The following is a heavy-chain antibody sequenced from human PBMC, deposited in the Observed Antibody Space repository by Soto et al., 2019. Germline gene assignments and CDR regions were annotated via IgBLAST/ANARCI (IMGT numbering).Heavy chain of an antibody. CDR2: IYYSGST. J-gene: IGHJ4*02. D-gene: IGHD4-17*01. CDR1: GGSISSYY. CDR3: ARRYGASFDY. V-gene: IGHV4-59*01. Sequence: PSETLSLTCTVSGGSISSYYWSWIRQPPGKGLEWIGYIYYSGSTNYNPSLKSRVTISVDTSKNQFSLKLSSVTAADTAVYYCARRYGASFDYWGQGTLVTDSS.